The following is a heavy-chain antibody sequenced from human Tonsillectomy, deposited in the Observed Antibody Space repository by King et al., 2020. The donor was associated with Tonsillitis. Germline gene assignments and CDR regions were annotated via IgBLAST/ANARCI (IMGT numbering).Heavy chain of an antibody. Sequence: VQLVESGAEVKKPGESLRISCKGSGYSFTSYWISWVRQMPGKGLEWMGRIDPSDSYTNYSPSFQGHVTISADKSISTAYLQWSSLKASDTAMYYCARQLSIASSGFLSNWFDPWGQGTLVTVSS. D-gene: IGHD6-13*01. CDR2: IDPSDSYT. CDR3: ARQLSIASSGFLSNWFDP. V-gene: IGHV5-10-1*03. J-gene: IGHJ5*02. CDR1: GYSFTSYW.